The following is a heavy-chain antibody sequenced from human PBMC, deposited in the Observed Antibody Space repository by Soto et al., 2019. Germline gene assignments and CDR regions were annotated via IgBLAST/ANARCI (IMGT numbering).Heavy chain of an antibody. CDR3: ARDSYSYGYPSPLTFDR. CDR2: LHFSGST. CDR1: GDSLNSQNDY. J-gene: IGHJ4*02. Sequence: KTSETLSLTCTISGDSLNSQNDYWTCIRHLPGKGLQWIGYLHFSGSTYYNPSLESRVSISTDTAKTQFSLELTSVTVADTAVYYCARDSYSYGYPSPLTFDRWGQGILVTVSS. V-gene: IGHV4-31*03. D-gene: IGHD5-18*01.